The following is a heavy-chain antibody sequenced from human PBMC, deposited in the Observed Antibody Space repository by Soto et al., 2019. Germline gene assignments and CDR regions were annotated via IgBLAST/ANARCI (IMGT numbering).Heavy chain of an antibody. CDR2: MYYSGST. CDR3: VRLVRPFDS. Sequence: QVQLQESGPGLVKPSETLSLTCTVSGDSISSSSWSWIRQPPGRGLEWIGYMYYSGSTKYNPSLKSRVTISVDTSKNQVSLKMSSVTAADTAVYYCVRLVRPFDSWGQGTLVTVSS. CDR1: GDSISSSS. J-gene: IGHJ4*02. V-gene: IGHV4-59*08.